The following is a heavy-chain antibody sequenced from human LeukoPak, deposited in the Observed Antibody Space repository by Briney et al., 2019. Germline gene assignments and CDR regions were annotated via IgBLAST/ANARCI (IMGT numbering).Heavy chain of an antibody. D-gene: IGHD3-10*01. Sequence: PSETLSLTCTVSGGSIRGYFWSWIRQPPGKGLEWIGYIYNSGSPNYNPSLKSRVTISIDTSKNQFSLKLSSVTAADTAVYYCARSSYGPGSYFVNYSLDVWGQGTTVTVS. V-gene: IGHV4-59*01. CDR1: GGSIRGYF. CDR2: IYNSGSP. J-gene: IGHJ6*02. CDR3: ARSSYGPGSYFVNYSLDV.